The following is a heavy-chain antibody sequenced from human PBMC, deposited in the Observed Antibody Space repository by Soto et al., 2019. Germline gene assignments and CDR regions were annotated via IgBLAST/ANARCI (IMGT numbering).Heavy chain of an antibody. CDR3: AREQGRIVLVPAAISFAGFVDP. D-gene: IGHD2-2*01. V-gene: IGHV4-30-4*01. J-gene: IGHJ5*02. Sequence: PSETLSLTCTVSGGSISSGDYYWSWIRQPPGKGLEWIGYIYYSGSTYYNPSLKSRVTISVDTSKNQFSLKLSSVTAADTAVYYCAREQGRIVLVPAAISFAGFVDPWGQGTLVTVSS. CDR2: IYYSGST. CDR1: GGSISSGDYY.